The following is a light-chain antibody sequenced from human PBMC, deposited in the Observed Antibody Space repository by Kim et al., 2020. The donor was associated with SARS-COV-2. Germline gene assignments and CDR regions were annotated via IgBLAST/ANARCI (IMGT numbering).Light chain of an antibody. CDR3: QQYGSSPYT. Sequence: LSPGERATLSWRASQRVSSSYLAWYQQKPGQAPRLLIYGASSRATGIPDRFSGSGSGTDFTLTISRLEPEDFAVYYCQQYGSSPYTFGQGTKLEI. CDR2: GAS. J-gene: IGKJ2*01. V-gene: IGKV3-20*01. CDR1: QRVSSSY.